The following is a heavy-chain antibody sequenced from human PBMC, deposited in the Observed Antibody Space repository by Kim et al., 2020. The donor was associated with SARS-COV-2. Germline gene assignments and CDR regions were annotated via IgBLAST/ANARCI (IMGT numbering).Heavy chain of an antibody. Sequence: GGSLRLSCVASGFTVSSNYMSWVRQAPGKGLEWVSVIYSGGSTYYADSVKGRFTISRDNSKNTLYLQMNSLRAEDTAVYYCARDATDYGDYWSGYYYGMDVWGQGTTVTVSS. CDR2: IYSGGST. V-gene: IGHV3-66*01. D-gene: IGHD4-17*01. CDR1: GFTVSSNY. J-gene: IGHJ6*02. CDR3: ARDATDYGDYWSGYYYGMDV.